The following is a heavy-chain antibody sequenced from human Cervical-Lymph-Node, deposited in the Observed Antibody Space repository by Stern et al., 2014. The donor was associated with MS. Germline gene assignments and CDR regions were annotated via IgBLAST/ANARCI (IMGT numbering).Heavy chain of an antibody. Sequence: VQLVQSGAEVKKPGASVKVSCKVSGYTLSELSMHWVRQAPGKGLEWMGGYDLEDGETVYAQTFQGRVTMTEDTSTDTAYMELSSLRSEDTAVYYCATDPGFSXXDFWGQGTLVTVSS. CDR1: GYTLSELS. CDR3: ATDPGFSXXDF. D-gene: IGHD1-14*01. V-gene: IGHV1-24*01. CDR2: YDLEDGET. J-gene: IGHJ4*02.